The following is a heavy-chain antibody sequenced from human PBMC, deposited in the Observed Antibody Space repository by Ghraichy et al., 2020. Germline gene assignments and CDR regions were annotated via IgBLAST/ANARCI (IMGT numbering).Heavy chain of an antibody. D-gene: IGHD6-19*01. CDR1: GYTFTSYD. Sequence: ASVKVSCKASGYTFTSYDINWVRQATGQGLEWMGWMNPNSGNTGYAQKFQGRVTMTRNTSISTAYMELSSLRSEDTAVYYCARGIGRSGWYRFYTPPPLYWGQGTLVTVSS. CDR2: MNPNSGNT. CDR3: ARGIGRSGWYRFYTPPPLY. J-gene: IGHJ4*02. V-gene: IGHV1-8*01.